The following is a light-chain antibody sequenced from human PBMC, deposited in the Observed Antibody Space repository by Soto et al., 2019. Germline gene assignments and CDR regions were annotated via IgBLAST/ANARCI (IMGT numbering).Light chain of an antibody. Sequence: QSVLTQPPSLSGAPGQRVIISCTGSSSNIGAGYDVHWYQQLPGAAPQLLISDNNYRPSGVPDRFSGSKSGTSAYLAITGLQSEDEAHYYCQSYDSSLTDSRVFGGGTKLTVL. CDR3: QSYDSSLTDSRV. V-gene: IGLV1-40*01. CDR2: DNN. J-gene: IGLJ3*02. CDR1: SSNIGAGYD.